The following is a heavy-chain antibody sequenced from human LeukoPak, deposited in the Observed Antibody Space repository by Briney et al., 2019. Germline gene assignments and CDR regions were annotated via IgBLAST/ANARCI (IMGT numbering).Heavy chain of an antibody. D-gene: IGHD3-22*01. CDR1: GFTVSYNY. CDR3: AARYDRRGSLGY. V-gene: IGHV3-53*01. Sequence: PRGSLRLSCAASGFTVSYNYVSWVRQAPGKGLEWVSVIYSGGGTYYADSVKGRFTISRDNSKNTVYLQMNSLRAEDTAVYYCAARYDRRGSLGYWGQGTLVTVSS. J-gene: IGHJ4*02. CDR2: IYSGGGT.